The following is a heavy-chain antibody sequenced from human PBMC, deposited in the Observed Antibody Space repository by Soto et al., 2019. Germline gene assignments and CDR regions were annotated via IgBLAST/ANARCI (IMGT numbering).Heavy chain of an antibody. CDR2: IKSKTDGGTT. J-gene: IGHJ4*02. Sequence: EVQLVESGGGLVKPGGSLRLSCAASGFTFSNAWMSWVRQAPGKGLEWVGRIKSKTDGGTTDYAAPVKGRFTISRDDSNNTLYLQMNSLKTEDTAVYYCTTDDIAVAAELWGQGTLVTVSS. CDR1: GFTFSNAW. V-gene: IGHV3-15*01. D-gene: IGHD6-19*01. CDR3: TTDDIAVAAEL.